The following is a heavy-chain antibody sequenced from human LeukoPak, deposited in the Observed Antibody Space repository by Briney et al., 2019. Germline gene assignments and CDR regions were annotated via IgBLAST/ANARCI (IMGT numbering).Heavy chain of an antibody. V-gene: IGHV3-20*04. D-gene: IGHD6-19*01. CDR3: ATLERGYAVAVDY. CDR1: GFTFENYG. J-gene: IGHJ4*02. CDR2: IYWNGGTT. Sequence: GGSLRLSCEASGFTFENYGMSWVRQVPGKGLEWVSGIYWNGGTTGYADSVKGRFTISRDNSKNTLYLQMNSLRAEDTAVYYCATLERGYAVAVDYWGQGTLVTVSS.